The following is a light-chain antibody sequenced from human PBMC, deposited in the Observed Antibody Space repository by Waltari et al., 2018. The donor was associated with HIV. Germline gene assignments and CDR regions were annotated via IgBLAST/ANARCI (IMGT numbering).Light chain of an antibody. CDR1: VLSKQY. CDR2: RNT. Sequence: SSELTQPPSVSVSPGQTARITCSGDVLSKQYVHWYHQKAGQAPSMVMYRNTQRLSGSPARVYGSSSGRTVTLTMTEVQAEGEGDYFWQSTVSGILFGGVTRLTVL. CDR3: QSTVSGIL. V-gene: IGLV3-25*03. J-gene: IGLJ3*02.